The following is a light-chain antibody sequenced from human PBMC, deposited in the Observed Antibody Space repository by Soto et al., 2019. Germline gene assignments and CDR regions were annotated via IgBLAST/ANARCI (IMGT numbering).Light chain of an antibody. J-gene: IGLJ1*01. Sequence: QSVLTQPPSVSGAPGQRVTISCTGSSSNTGADYDVHWYQHLPGSAPKLLIYDNNIRPSGVPDRFSGSKSGTSASLAITGLQAEDEGDYYCQYYDSSLSGYVFGTGTKVTV. CDR2: DNN. CDR3: QYYDSSLSGYV. CDR1: SSNTGADYD. V-gene: IGLV1-40*01.